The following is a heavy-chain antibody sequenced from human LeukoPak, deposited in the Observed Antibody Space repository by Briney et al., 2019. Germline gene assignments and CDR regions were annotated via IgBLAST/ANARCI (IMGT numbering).Heavy chain of an antibody. Sequence: SGTLSLSCAVSGGSISSSNFYWGWIRQPPGKGLEWIGSINYSGRTYYNPALNSRVTTSVDTSKYQFFQKMSSVAAADTAVYYSARRTSSSGFFDYWGQGILVTVSS. CDR2: INYSGRT. CDR1: GGSISSSNFY. J-gene: IGHJ4*02. V-gene: IGHV4-39*01. D-gene: IGHD6-13*01. CDR3: ARRTSSSGFFDY.